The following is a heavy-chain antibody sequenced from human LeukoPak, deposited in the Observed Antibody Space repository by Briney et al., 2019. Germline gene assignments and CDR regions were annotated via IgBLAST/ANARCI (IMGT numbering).Heavy chain of an antibody. V-gene: IGHV3-23*01. CDR3: AKDLGSSGYYYHDFAFDI. J-gene: IGHJ3*02. Sequence: GGSLRLSCAASGFTFSTYGMSWVRQAPGKGLEWVSAISGSGGSTYYADSVKGRFTISRDNSKNTLYLQMNSLRAEDTAVYYCAKDLGSSGYYYHDFAFDIWGQGTMVTVSS. D-gene: IGHD3-22*01. CDR1: GFTFSTYG. CDR2: ISGSGGST.